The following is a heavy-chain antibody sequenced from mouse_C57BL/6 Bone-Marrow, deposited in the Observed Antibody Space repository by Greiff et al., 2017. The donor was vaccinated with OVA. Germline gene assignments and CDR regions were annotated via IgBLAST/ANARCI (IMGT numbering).Heavy chain of an antibody. CDR3: ARPLYYYGSSYVGFAY. CDR2: IDPSDSYT. V-gene: IGHV1-69*01. CDR1: GYTFTSYW. J-gene: IGHJ3*01. Sequence: QVQLQQPGAELVMPGASVKLSCKASGYTFTSYWMHWVKQRPGQGLEWIGEIDPSDSYTNYNQKFKGKSTLTVDKSSSTAYMQLSRLTSEDSAVYYCARPLYYYGSSYVGFAYWGQGTLVTVSA. D-gene: IGHD1-1*01.